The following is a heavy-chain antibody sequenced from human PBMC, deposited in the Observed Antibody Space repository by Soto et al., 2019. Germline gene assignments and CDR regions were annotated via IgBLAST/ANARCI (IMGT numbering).Heavy chain of an antibody. Sequence: ASSEGLLQGFGYTFTSYAMHWVRQAPGQRLEWMGWINAGNGNTKYSQKFQGRVTITRDTSASTAYMELSSLRSEDTAVYYCARVGGYGDYALDYWGQGTLVTVSS. V-gene: IGHV1-3*01. D-gene: IGHD4-17*01. J-gene: IGHJ4*02. CDR1: YTFTSYA. CDR3: ARVGGYGDYALDY. CDR2: INAGNGNT.